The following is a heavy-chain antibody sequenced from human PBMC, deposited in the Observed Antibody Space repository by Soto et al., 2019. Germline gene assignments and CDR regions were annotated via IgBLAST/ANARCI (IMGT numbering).Heavy chain of an antibody. Sequence: KPSETLSLTCTVSSGSINSFYWSWIRQPAGKGLEWVGRIHSSGTTNYSPSLKSRVTMSVDTSRNQFSLKLTSVTAADTAVYYCARDRIIGTSYSDYWGQGVLVTVSS. CDR1: SGSINSFY. D-gene: IGHD1-7*01. V-gene: IGHV4-4*07. CDR2: IHSSGTT. J-gene: IGHJ4*02. CDR3: ARDRIIGTSYSDY.